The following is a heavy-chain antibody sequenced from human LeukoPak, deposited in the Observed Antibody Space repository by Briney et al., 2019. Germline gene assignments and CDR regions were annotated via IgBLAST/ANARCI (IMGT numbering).Heavy chain of an antibody. CDR3: ARVHYGDYADWFDP. Sequence: SETLSLACTVSGGSMSSDSYYWSWIRPPAGKGLEWIGRIYSSGGTKYNPSLKSRVTISIDTSKNQFSLKLSSVTAADTAVYYCARVHYGDYADWFDPWGREPWSPSPQ. CDR2: IYSSGGT. V-gene: IGHV4-61*02. D-gene: IGHD4-17*01. CDR1: GGSMSSDSYY. J-gene: IGHJ5*02.